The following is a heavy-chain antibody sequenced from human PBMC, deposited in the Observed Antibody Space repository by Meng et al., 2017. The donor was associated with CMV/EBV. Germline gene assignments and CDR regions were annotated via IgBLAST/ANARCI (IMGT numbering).Heavy chain of an antibody. V-gene: IGHV3-15*01. CDR2: IKSKSVGGAI. CDR3: TTDFWNGYFGH. Sequence: GSLRLSCAGSGFTFSNAWMSWVRQTPGKGLEWVGRIKSKSVGGAIEYAAPVEARFSISRDDSKNTLFLQMNSLKSEDTAVYSCTTDFWNGYFGHWGQGTLVTVSS. J-gene: IGHJ4*02. CDR1: GFTFSNAW. D-gene: IGHD3-3*01.